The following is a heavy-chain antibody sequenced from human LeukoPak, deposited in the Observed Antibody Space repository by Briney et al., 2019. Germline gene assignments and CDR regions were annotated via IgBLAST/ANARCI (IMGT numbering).Heavy chain of an antibody. D-gene: IGHD3-22*01. CDR3: ARGGTHYYDSSAQVGYYYYQMDV. CDR2: IIPIFGTA. J-gene: IGHJ6*03. V-gene: IGHV1-69*05. Sequence: SVKVSCKASRGTFSSYTISWVRQAPGQGLEWMGGIIPIFGTANYAQKFQGRVTLTTDTSTSTAYMELRSLRSDDTAVYYCARGGTHYYDSSAQVGYYYYQMDVWGKGTTVTISS. CDR1: RGTFSSYT.